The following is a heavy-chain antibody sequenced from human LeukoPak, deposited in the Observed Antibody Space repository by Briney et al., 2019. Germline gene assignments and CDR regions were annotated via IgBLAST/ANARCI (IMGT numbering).Heavy chain of an antibody. CDR1: GGSISSSSYY. CDR3: ARLDSSGYYPYYFDY. V-gene: IGHV4-39*01. CDR2: IYYSGST. Sequence: PSETLSLTCTVSGGSISSSSYYWGWIRQPPGTGLEWIGSIYYSGSTYYNPSLKSRVTISVDTSKNQFSLKLSSVTAADTAVYYCARLDSSGYYPYYFDYWGQGTLVTVSS. D-gene: IGHD3-22*01. J-gene: IGHJ4*02.